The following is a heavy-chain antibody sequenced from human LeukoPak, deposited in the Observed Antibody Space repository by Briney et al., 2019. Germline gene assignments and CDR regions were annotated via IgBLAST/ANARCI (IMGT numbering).Heavy chain of an antibody. Sequence: SETLSLTCAVYGGSFSGYYWSWIRQPPGKGLEWIGEINHSGSTNYNPSLKSRVTISVDTSKNQFSLKLSSVTGADTAVYYCADFGDYGDYWGQGTLVTVSS. J-gene: IGHJ4*02. D-gene: IGHD4-17*01. CDR3: ADFGDYGDY. CDR2: INHSGST. CDR1: GGSFSGYY. V-gene: IGHV4-34*01.